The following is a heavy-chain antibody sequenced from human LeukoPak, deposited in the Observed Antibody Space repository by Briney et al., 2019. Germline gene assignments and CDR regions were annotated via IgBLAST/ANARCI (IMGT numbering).Heavy chain of an antibody. J-gene: IGHJ4*02. D-gene: IGHD1-20*01. CDR2: MNPINGNT. Sequence: GASVKVSCKATGFTFTNYDINWVRQATGQGLEWMGWMNPINGNTGYAQKFQGRVTITADESTSTAYMELSSLRSEDTAVYYCARAEYNWNDEFSYWGQGTLVTVSS. CDR1: GFTFTNYD. CDR3: ARAEYNWNDEFSY. V-gene: IGHV1-8*01.